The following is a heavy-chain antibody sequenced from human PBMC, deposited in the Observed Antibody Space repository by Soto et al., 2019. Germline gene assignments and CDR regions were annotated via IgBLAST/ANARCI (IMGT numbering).Heavy chain of an antibody. CDR3: ARTENPVYGMDV. CDR2: IWYDGSNK. CDR1: GFTFSSYG. Sequence: QVQLVESGGGVVQPGRSLRLSCVASGFTFSSYGMHWVRQAPGKGLEWVAVIWYDGSNKYYADSVKGRFTISRDNSKNTLYLQMNSLSAEDTAVYYCARTENPVYGMDVWGQGTTVTVSS. J-gene: IGHJ6*02. V-gene: IGHV3-33*01.